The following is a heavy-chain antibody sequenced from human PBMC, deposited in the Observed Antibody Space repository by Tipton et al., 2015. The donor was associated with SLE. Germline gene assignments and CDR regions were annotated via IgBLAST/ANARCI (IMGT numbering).Heavy chain of an antibody. CDR2: IYSGGST. J-gene: IGHJ3*02. CDR1: GFTVRSNY. V-gene: IGHV3-53*01. CDR3: ARDKRVDDAFDI. Sequence: SLRLSCAASGFTVRSNYMSWVRQAPGKGLEWVSVIYSGGSTYYADSVKGRFTISRDNSKNTLYLQMNSLRAEDTAVYYCARDKRVDDAFDIWGQGTMVTVSS. D-gene: IGHD5-12*01.